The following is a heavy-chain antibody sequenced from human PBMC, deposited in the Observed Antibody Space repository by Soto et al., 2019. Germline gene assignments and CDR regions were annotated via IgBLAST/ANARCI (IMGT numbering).Heavy chain of an antibody. J-gene: IGHJ4*02. V-gene: IGHV3-53*01. CDR1: GFTVSSNY. CDR2: IYSGGST. CDR3: AKPPVGGSGSYYNIEGNVWFDY. Sequence: GGSLRLSCAASGFTVSSNYMSWVRQAPGKGLEWVSVIYSGGSTYYADSVKGRFTISRDNSKNTLYLQMNSLRAEDTAVYYCAKPPVGGSGSYYNIEGNVWFDYWGQGTLVTVSS. D-gene: IGHD3-10*01.